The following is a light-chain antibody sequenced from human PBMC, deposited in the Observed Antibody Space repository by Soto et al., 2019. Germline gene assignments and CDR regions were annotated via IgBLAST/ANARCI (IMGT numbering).Light chain of an antibody. CDR1: SGDVGYYNY. Sequence: QSVLTQPRSVSGSPGQSVTISCTGTSGDVGYYNYVSWYQQHPGKAPKVMIYDVSERPSGVPDRFSGSKSGNTASLTISGLQAEDEADYYCSSYAGSPRYVFGTGTKLTFL. CDR2: DVS. J-gene: IGLJ1*01. CDR3: SSYAGSPRYV. V-gene: IGLV2-11*01.